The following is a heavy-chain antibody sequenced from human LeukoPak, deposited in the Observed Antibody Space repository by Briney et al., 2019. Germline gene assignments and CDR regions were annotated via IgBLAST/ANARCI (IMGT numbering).Heavy chain of an antibody. CDR1: GGSISSYY. D-gene: IGHD4-17*01. J-gene: IGHJ4*02. V-gene: IGHV4-59*01. CDR3: ARFDYGDYVPLDY. CDR2: IYYSGST. Sequence: SETLSLTCTVSGGSISSYYWSWIRQPPGKGLEWIGYIYYSGSTNYNPSLKSRVTISVDTSKNQFSLKLSSVTAADTAVYYCARFDYGDYVPLDYWGQGTLVTVSS.